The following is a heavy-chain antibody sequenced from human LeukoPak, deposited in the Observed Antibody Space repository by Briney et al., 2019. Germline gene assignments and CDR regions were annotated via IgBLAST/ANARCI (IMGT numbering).Heavy chain of an antibody. CDR3: AREFGCSGGSCYPMEFWFDP. D-gene: IGHD2-15*01. J-gene: IGHJ5*02. Sequence: SETLSLTCTVSGGSISSSGYYWGWIRQPPGKGLEWIGNIYYTGSTYYNLSLKSRVTISLDTSKNQFSLKLSSVTAADTAVYYCAREFGCSGGSCYPMEFWFDPWGQGTLVTVSS. CDR1: GGSISSSGYY. V-gene: IGHV4-39*07. CDR2: IYYTGST.